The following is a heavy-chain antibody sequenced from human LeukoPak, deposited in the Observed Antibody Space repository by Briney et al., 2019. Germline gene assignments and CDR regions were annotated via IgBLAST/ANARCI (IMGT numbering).Heavy chain of an antibody. D-gene: IGHD4/OR15-4a*01. CDR3: ARGLGRKIGGAMALRRGFDY. Sequence: SETLSLTCAVYGGSFSGYYWSWIRQPPGKGLEWIGEINHSGSTNYNPSLKSRVTISVDTSKNQFSLKLSSVTAADTAMYYCARGLGRKIGGAMALRRGFDYWGQGTLVTVSS. CDR2: INHSGST. V-gene: IGHV4-34*01. CDR1: GGSFSGYY. J-gene: IGHJ4*02.